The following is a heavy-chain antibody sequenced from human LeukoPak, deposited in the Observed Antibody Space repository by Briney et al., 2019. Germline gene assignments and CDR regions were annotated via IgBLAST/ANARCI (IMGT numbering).Heavy chain of an antibody. CDR1: GFW. D-gene: IGHD3-10*01. V-gene: IGHV3-7*02. Sequence: PGGSLRLSCAASGFWMNWVRQAPGKGLEWVANIKQDGSERYYVDSVKRRFTISRDNSKNTLYLQMNSLRAEDTAVYYCAKRHAMVRGVAGYFDYWGQGTLVTVSS. CDR3: AKRHAMVRGVAGYFDY. CDR2: IKQDGSER. J-gene: IGHJ4*02.